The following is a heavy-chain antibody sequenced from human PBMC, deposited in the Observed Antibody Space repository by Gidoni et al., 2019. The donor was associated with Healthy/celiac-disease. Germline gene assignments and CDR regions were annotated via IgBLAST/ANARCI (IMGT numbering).Heavy chain of an antibody. V-gene: IGHV3-30*18. Sequence: QVPLVESGGGVVQPGRSLRLYCAASGFTCSSYGMHWVRQAPGKGLECVAVISYDVSNKYYADSVKGRFTISRDNSKNTLYLQMNSLRAEDTAVYYCAKDSSGPYDFWSGYSYYYYYGMDVWGQGTTVTVSS. D-gene: IGHD3-3*01. CDR2: ISYDVSNK. CDR1: GFTCSSYG. CDR3: AKDSSGPYDFWSGYSYYYYYGMDV. J-gene: IGHJ6*02.